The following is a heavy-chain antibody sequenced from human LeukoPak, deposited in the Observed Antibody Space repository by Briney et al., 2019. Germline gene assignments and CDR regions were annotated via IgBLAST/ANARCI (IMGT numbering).Heavy chain of an antibody. Sequence: PGGSLRLSCAASGFTVSSNYMTWVRQAPGKGLEWVSVIYSGGSTFYADSVKGRFTISRDNSKNTLYLQMNSLRAEDTAVYYCAKDLAHYDILTGYYRGSFDYWGQGTLVTVSS. CDR2: IYSGGST. CDR1: GFTVSSNY. V-gene: IGHV3-66*01. J-gene: IGHJ4*02. CDR3: AKDLAHYDILTGYYRGSFDY. D-gene: IGHD3-9*01.